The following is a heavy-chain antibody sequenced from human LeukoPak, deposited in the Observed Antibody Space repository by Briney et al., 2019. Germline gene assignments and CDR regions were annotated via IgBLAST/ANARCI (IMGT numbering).Heavy chain of an antibody. CDR2: MNPNSGNT. D-gene: IGHD1-26*01. J-gene: IGHJ4*02. V-gene: IGHV1-8*01. Sequence: ASVKVSCKASGSAFTSYDINWVRQATGQGLEWMGWMNPNSGNTGYAQKFQGRVTATRNTSISTAYMELSSLRSEDTAVYYCARCPPSGSYACVHWGQGTLVTVSS. CDR1: GSAFTSYD. CDR3: ARCPPSGSYACVH.